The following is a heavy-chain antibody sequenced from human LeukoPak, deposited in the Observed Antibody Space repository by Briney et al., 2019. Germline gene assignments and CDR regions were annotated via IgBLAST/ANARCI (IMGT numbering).Heavy chain of an antibody. V-gene: IGHV3-48*01. J-gene: IGHJ6*03. CDR1: GFIFSNYN. CDR3: ARVFHGYYYMDV. CDR2: ISSSSSTI. Sequence: QPGGSLRLSCAASGFIFSNYNMNWVRQAPGKGLEWVSYISSSSSTIYYADSVKGRFTISRDNAKNSLYLQMNSLRAEDTAVYYCARVFHGYYYMDVWGKGTTVTVSS.